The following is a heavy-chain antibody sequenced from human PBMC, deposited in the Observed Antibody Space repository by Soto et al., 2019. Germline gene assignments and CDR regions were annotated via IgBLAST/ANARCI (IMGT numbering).Heavy chain of an antibody. V-gene: IGHV4-59*11. J-gene: IGHJ4*02. CDR2: IYSSGDT. Sequence: QVQLQESGPGLVKPSETLSLTCIVSGDSISGHYWSWIRQPPGKGLEWIAYVYSSVSTGYIYSSGDTRYNPSLESRITISVEKSKNQFSLRLSSVTAADTAVYYCARERAVGGNDYFDYWGQGALVTVSS. D-gene: IGHD6-13*01. CDR3: ARERAVGGNDYFDY. CDR1: GDSISGHY.